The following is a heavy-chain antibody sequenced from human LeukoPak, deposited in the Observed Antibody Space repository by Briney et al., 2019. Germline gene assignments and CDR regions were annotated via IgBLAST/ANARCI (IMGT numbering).Heavy chain of an antibody. CDR1: GXSISSSSYY. J-gene: IGHJ4*02. D-gene: IGHD6-19*01. V-gene: IGHV4-39*01. CDR3: ATVGSAYGSGAVDY. Sequence: PSETLSLTCTVSGXSISSSSYYWGWIRQPPGKGLEWIGSIFNSGSTLYNPSLKGRVTVSVDTSKNQFSLKLSSVTAADTAVYYCATVGSAYGSGAVDYWGQGTLVTVSS. CDR2: IFNSGST.